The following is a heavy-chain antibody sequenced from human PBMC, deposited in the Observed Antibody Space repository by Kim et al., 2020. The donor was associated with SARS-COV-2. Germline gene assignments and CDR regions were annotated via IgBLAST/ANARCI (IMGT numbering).Heavy chain of an antibody. D-gene: IGHD1-26*01. CDR1: GGSISSSSYY. J-gene: IGHJ5*02. CDR3: ARDRLGGSYPPHWFDP. CDR2: IYYSGST. V-gene: IGHV4-39*07. Sequence: SETLSLTCTVSGGSISSSSYYWGWIRQPPGKGLEWIGSIYYSGSTYYNPSLKSRVTISVDTSKNQFSLKLSSVTAADTAVYYCARDRLGGSYPPHWFDPWGQGTLVTVSS.